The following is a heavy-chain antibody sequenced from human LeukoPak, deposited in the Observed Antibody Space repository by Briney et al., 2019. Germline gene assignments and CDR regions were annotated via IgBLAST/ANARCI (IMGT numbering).Heavy chain of an antibody. CDR3: ANDRGWFGELLDDY. CDR1: GFTFSSYG. CDR2: IWYDGSNK. J-gene: IGHJ4*02. V-gene: IGHV3-33*06. D-gene: IGHD3-10*01. Sequence: GGSLRLSCAASGFTFSSYGMHWVRQAPGKGLEWVAVIWYDGSNKYYADSVKGRFTISRDNSKNTLYLQMNSLRAEDTAVYYCANDRGWFGELLDDYWGRGTLVTVSS.